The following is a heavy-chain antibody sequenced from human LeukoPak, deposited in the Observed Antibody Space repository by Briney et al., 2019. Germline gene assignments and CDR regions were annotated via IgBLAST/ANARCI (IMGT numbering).Heavy chain of an antibody. CDR3: ARDMYSGTYGH. Sequence: ASVKVSCKSSGYTFTVSYMHWERQAPGQGLEWMGWINPTSGVTKYAEKFQGRVTMTRDTSINTAYMEMSGLRSDDTAVYYCARDMYSGTYGHWGQGTLVTVSS. D-gene: IGHD1-26*01. J-gene: IGHJ4*02. CDR1: GYTFTVSY. V-gene: IGHV1-2*02. CDR2: INPTSGVT.